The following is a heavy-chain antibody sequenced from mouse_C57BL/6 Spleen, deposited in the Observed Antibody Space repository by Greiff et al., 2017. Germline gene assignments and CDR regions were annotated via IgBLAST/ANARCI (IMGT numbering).Heavy chain of an antibody. Sequence: QVQLQQSGAELVRPGASVTLSCKASGYTFTDYEMHWVKQTPVHGLEWIGAIDPETGGTAYNQKFKGKAILTADKSSSTAYMELRSLTSEDSAVYYCTRRYYYVGYYAMDYWGQGTSVTVSS. V-gene: IGHV1-15*01. J-gene: IGHJ4*01. CDR2: IDPETGGT. CDR1: GYTFTDYE. D-gene: IGHD1-1*01. CDR3: TRRYYYVGYYAMDY.